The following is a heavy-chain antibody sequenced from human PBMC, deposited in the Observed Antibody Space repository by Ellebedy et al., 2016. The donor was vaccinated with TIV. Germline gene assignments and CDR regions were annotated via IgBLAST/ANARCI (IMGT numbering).Heavy chain of an antibody. CDR1: GFTFDDYA. CDR3: ANYIL. V-gene: IGHV3-9*01. J-gene: IGHJ4*02. Sequence: GGSLRLSXAASGFTFDDYAMHWVRQAPGKGLEWVSGISWNSGSIGYADSVKGRFTISRDNAKNSLYLQMNSLRAEDTALYYCANYILWGQGTLVTVSS. CDR2: ISWNSGSI.